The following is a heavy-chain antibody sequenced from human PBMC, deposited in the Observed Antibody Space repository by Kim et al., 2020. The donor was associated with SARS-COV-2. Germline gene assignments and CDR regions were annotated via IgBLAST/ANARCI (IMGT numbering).Heavy chain of an antibody. V-gene: IGHV4-4*02. D-gene: IGHD3-22*01. CDR2: IYHSGST. Sequence: SETLSLTCAVSGGSISSSNWWSWVRQPPGKGLEWIGEIYHSGSTNYNPSLKSRVTISVDKSKNQFSLKLSSVTAADTTVYYCARRDYYEYYFDYWGQGTLVTVSS. CDR1: GGSISSSNW. CDR3: ARRDYYEYYFDY. J-gene: IGHJ4*02.